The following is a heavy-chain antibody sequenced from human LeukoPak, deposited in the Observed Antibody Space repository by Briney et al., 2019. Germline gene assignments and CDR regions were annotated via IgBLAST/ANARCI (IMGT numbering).Heavy chain of an antibody. V-gene: IGHV4-59*11. CDR1: GASISSHY. CDR3: ARVLAIFGLDTTDFYMDV. D-gene: IGHD3/OR15-3a*01. J-gene: IGHJ6*03. CDR2: TSGSI. Sequence: PSETLSLTCAVSGASISSHYWSWIRQPPGKGLEGIGYTSGSISDNPSLKSRVAVSVDPSQNQVSLSLTSVTAADTAVYYCARVLAIFGLDTTDFYMDVWGKGTTATVYS.